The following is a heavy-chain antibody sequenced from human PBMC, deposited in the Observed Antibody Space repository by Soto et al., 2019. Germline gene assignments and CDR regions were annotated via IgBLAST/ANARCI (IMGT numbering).Heavy chain of an antibody. CDR1: GGSISSSSYY. V-gene: IGHV4-39*01. Sequence: SETLSLTCTVSGGSISSSSYYWGWIRQPPGKGLEWIGSIYYSGSTYYNPSLKSRVTISVDTSKNQFSLKLSSVTAADTAVYYCSRSYDFWSGYSGKRYYFDYWGQGTLVTVSS. D-gene: IGHD3-3*01. CDR2: IYYSGST. CDR3: SRSYDFWSGYSGKRYYFDY. J-gene: IGHJ4*02.